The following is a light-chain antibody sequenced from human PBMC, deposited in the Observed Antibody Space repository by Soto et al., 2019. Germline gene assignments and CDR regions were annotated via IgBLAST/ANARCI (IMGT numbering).Light chain of an antibody. CDR2: DVR. CDR3: SSFTTSSAVV. CDR1: SSDVGSFTA. J-gene: IGLJ1*01. V-gene: IGLV2-14*01. Sequence: QSALTQPASVSGSPGEPITISCTGTSSDVGSFTAFAWYQHNPGKAPKLMIYDVRNRPSGVSSRFSASKSGNTASLSISGIHTEDEANYYFSSFTTSSAVVFGTGTKVTVL.